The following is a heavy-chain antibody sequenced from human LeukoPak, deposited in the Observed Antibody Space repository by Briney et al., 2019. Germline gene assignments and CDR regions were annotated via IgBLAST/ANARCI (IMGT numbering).Heavy chain of an antibody. CDR3: ARRGLGSTYYFDY. J-gene: IGHJ4*02. Sequence: GGSLRLSCAASGFTFSSYGMHWVRQAPGKGLEWVAVIWCDGSNKYYADSVKGRFTISRDNSKNTLYLQMNSLRAEDTAVYYCARRGLGSTYYFDYWGQGTLVTVSS. CDR1: GFTFSSYG. CDR2: IWCDGSNK. D-gene: IGHD2-15*01. V-gene: IGHV3-33*01.